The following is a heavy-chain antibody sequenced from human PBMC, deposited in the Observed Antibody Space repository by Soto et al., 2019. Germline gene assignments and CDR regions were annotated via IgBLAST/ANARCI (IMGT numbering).Heavy chain of an antibody. D-gene: IGHD3-22*01. CDR3: ARKAWVRFDY. CDR2: VFHTGNT. CDR1: GDSVTRSVW. J-gene: IGHJ4*02. Sequence: SLTLTCTVSGDSVTRSVWWTWARHPPGKGLEGIGEVFHTGNTNYNPALKSRVTMSVDKSTNEFSLKVTSVTAADTATYYCARKAWVRFDYWGQGARVRLSS. V-gene: IGHV4-4*02.